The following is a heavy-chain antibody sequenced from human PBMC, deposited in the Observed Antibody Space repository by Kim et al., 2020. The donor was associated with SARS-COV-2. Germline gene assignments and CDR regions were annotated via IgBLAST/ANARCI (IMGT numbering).Heavy chain of an antibody. CDR2: T. Sequence: TDYAAPVKGRFTISRDDSKNTLYLQMNSLKTEDTAVYYCTTDYGWSSEDYWGQGTLVTVSS. CDR3: TTDYGWSSEDY. D-gene: IGHD6-19*01. J-gene: IGHJ4*02. V-gene: IGHV3-15*01.